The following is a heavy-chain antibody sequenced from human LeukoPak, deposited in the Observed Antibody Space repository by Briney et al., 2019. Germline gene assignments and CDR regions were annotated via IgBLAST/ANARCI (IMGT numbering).Heavy chain of an antibody. D-gene: IGHD3-22*01. V-gene: IGHV1-69*01. J-gene: IGHJ4*02. CDR3: ARSYCDSSGYPYDY. CDR2: IIPIFGTA. Sequence: SVKVSCKASGGTFSSYAISWVRQATGQGLEWMGGIIPIFGTANYAQKFQGRVTITADESTSTAYMELSSLRSGDTAVYDCARSYCDSSGYPYDYWGQGTLVTVSS. CDR1: GGTFSSYA.